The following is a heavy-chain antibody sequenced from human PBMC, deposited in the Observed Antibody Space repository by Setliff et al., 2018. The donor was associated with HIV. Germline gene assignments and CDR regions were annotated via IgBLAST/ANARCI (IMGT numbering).Heavy chain of an antibody. CDR3: AAIAAAALRGTFDI. CDR1: GYTFTSYG. V-gene: IGHV1-18*01. CDR2: ISGYNGNT. Sequence: GASVKVSCKASGYTFTSYGISWVRQAPGQGLEWMGWISGYNGNTNYAQKLQGRVTMTTDTSTSTAYMELRSLRSDDTAVYCCAAIAAAALRGTFDIWGQGTMVTVSS. J-gene: IGHJ3*02. D-gene: IGHD6-13*01.